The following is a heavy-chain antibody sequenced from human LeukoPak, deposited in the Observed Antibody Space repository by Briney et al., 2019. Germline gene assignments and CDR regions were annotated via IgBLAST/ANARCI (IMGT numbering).Heavy chain of an antibody. J-gene: IGHJ5*02. V-gene: IGHV4-39*01. D-gene: IGHD3-3*01. CDR2: IYYSGST. Sequence: SETLSLTCTVSGGSISSSNYHWGCIRQPPGKGLEWIGSIYYSGSTYYNPSLKSRVTISVDTSKNQFSLKLSSVTAADTAVYYCARHSGLRSPFDPWGQGILVTVSS. CDR3: ARHSGLRSPFDP. CDR1: GGSISSSNYH.